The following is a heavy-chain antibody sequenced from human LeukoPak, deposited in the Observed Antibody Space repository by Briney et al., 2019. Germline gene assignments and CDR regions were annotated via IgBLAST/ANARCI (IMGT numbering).Heavy chain of an antibody. V-gene: IGHV3-73*01. CDR2: IRSKTNTYAT. Sequence: PGGSLRLSCAASGFTFSGSAMHWVRQASGKGLEWVGRIRSKTNTYATAYAASVKGRFTISRDDSKNTAYLQMNSLKTEDTAVYYCTMIIVVPTPGTNLFFDYWGQGTLVTVSS. CDR1: GFTFSGSA. CDR3: TMIIVVPTPGTNLFFDY. D-gene: IGHD3-22*01. J-gene: IGHJ4*02.